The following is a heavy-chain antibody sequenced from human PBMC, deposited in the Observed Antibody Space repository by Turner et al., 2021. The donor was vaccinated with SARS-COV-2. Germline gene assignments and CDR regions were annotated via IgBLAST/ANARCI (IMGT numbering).Heavy chain of an antibody. Sequence: QLQLQESGPGLVKPSETLSLPCTVSGGSLSSSTYYWGWIRQPPGKGLEWIGNIYYSGSTYYNPSLKSRVTISVDTSKNQFSLKLSSVTAADTAVYYCARLMDTAMDYYGMDVWGQGTTVTVSS. V-gene: IGHV4-39*01. CDR3: ARLMDTAMDYYGMDV. J-gene: IGHJ6*02. D-gene: IGHD5-18*01. CDR1: GGSLSSSTYY. CDR2: IYYSGST.